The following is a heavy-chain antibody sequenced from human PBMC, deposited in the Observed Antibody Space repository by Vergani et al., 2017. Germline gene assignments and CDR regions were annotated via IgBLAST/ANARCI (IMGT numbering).Heavy chain of an antibody. D-gene: IGHD3-22*01. CDR2: IIPIFGTT. J-gene: IGHJ4*02. CDR3: ARSSGYYSYYFDF. V-gene: IGHV1-69*13. Sequence: QVQLVQSGAEVKKPGSSVTVSCQGSEDAFSGYAVGWVRQAPGQGLEWMGRIIPIFGTTSYAQKFQGRVTILADESTSTAYMELSSLRSEDTAVYYCARSSGYYSYYFDFWGQGTLVTVSS. CDR1: EDAFSGYA.